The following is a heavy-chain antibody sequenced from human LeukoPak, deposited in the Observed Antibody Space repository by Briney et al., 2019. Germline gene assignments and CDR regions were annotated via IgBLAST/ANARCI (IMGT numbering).Heavy chain of an antibody. CDR1: GFTFSSYG. D-gene: IGHD1-14*01. V-gene: IGHV3-33*01. CDR2: VWANGNTK. CDR3: TRDNANRAYDY. J-gene: IGHJ4*02. Sequence: GRSLRLSCAASGFTFSSYGMHWVRQAPGKGLEWVAVVWANGNTKYYADSVKGRFTISRDNSKNTLHLQIDSLRAEDTATYYCTRDNANRAYDYWGQGTLVTVSS.